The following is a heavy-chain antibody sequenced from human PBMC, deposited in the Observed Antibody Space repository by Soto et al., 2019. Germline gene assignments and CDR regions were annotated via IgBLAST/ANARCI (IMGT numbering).Heavy chain of an antibody. V-gene: IGHV3-30*18. Sequence: GGSLRLSCAASGFTFSSYGMHWVRQAPGKGLEWVAVISYDGSNKYYADSVKGRFTISRDNSKNTLYLQMNSLRAEDTAVYYCAKEWGYCTNGVCHHGRAFDIWGQGTMVTVSS. CDR1: GFTFSSYG. CDR2: ISYDGSNK. CDR3: AKEWGYCTNGVCHHGRAFDI. D-gene: IGHD2-8*01. J-gene: IGHJ3*02.